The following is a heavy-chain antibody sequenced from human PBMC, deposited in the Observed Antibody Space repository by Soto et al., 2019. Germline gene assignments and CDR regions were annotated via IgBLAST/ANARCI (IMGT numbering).Heavy chain of an antibody. CDR3: ARADPYSSSSSGPYYFDY. V-gene: IGHV1-69*13. CDR2: IIPIFGTA. CDR1: GGTFSSYA. J-gene: IGHJ4*02. Sequence: ASVKVSCKASGGTFSSYAISWVRQAPGQGLEWMGGIIPIFGTANYAQKFQGRVTITADESTSTAYMELSSLRSEDTAVYYCARADPYSSSSSGPYYFDYWGQGTLVTVSS. D-gene: IGHD6-13*01.